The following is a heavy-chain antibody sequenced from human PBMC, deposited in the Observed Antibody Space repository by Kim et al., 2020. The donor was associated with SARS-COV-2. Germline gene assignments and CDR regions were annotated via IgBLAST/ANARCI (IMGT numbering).Heavy chain of an antibody. CDR1: GFTFGDFA. J-gene: IGHJ4*02. D-gene: IGHD3-3*01. CDR2: ISWNSDNI. Sequence: GGSLRLSCAASGFTFGDFAMHWVRQAPGKGLEWVSGISWNSDNIGYADSVKGRFTISRDNAKNSLYLQMNSLRAEDTALYYCAKDIGWGFGYYFDFWGQGTLVTVSS. CDR3: AKDIGWGFGYYFDF. V-gene: IGHV3-9*01.